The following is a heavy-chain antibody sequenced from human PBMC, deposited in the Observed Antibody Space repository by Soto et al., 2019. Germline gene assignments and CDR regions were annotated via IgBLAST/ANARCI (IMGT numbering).Heavy chain of an antibody. Sequence: SETLSLTCTVSGGSISSGDYYWSWIRQPPGKGLEWIGYIYYSGSTYYNPSLKSRVTISVDTSKNQFSLKLSSVTAADTAVYYCARWLGDGPHFDYWGQGTLVNVSS. CDR3: ARWLGDGPHFDY. D-gene: IGHD3-22*01. V-gene: IGHV4-30-4*01. J-gene: IGHJ4*02. CDR1: GGSISSGDYY. CDR2: IYYSGST.